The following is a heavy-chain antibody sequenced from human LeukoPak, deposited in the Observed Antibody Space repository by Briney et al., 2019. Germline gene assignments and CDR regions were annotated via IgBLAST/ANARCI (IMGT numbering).Heavy chain of an antibody. CDR3: ARVSSSRAYYYYYYMDV. J-gene: IGHJ6*03. Sequence: GGSLRLSCAASGFTVSSNYMSWVRQAPGKGLEWVSVIYSGGSTYYADSVKGRFTISRDNSKNTLHLQMNSLRAEDTAVYYCARVSSSRAYYYYYYMDVWGKGTTVTVSS. CDR1: GFTVSSNY. V-gene: IGHV3-53*01. D-gene: IGHD6-6*01. CDR2: IYSGGST.